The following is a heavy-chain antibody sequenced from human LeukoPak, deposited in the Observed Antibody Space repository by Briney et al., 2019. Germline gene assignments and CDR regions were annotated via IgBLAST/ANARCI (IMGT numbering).Heavy chain of an antibody. J-gene: IGHJ3*02. CDR2: ISGSGGRT. CDR3: AKSLFGMMVGDDAFDI. D-gene: IGHD3-22*01. Sequence: PGGSLRLSCAASGFTFSSYAMSWVRQAPGKGLEWVSFISGSGGRTYDADSAKGRFTISRDNSQNTLSLQMNSLRAEDTALYYCAKSLFGMMVGDDAFDIWGQGTMVAVSS. CDR1: GFTFSSYA. V-gene: IGHV3-23*01.